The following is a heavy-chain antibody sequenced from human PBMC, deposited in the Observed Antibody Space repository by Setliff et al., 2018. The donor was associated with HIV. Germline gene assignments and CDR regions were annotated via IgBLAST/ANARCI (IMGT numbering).Heavy chain of an antibody. J-gene: IGHJ6*03. CDR2: IHTTGST. CDR3: ARSPPTTFWSGYTYYYYMDV. V-gene: IGHV4-4*07. D-gene: IGHD3-3*01. CDR1: GGSISGYY. Sequence: SETLSLTCTVSGGSISGYYWSWIRLPAGKGLEWIGQIHTTGSTNYNPSLTSRVTISVDTSKNQFSLKLNSVTAADTAVYYCARSPPTTFWSGYTYYYYMDVWGKGTTVTVSS.